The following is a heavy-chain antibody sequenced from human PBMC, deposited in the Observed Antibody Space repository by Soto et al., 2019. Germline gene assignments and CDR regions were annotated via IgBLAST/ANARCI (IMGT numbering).Heavy chain of an antibody. V-gene: IGHV3-72*01. J-gene: IGHJ6*02. CDR3: VSVKVEKGARPHFCGWEV. CDR1: GFTFSDHY. CDR2: TRNKTKSYTT. D-gene: IGHD5-12*01. Sequence: GGSLRLSCAASGFTFSDHYMDWVRQAPGKGLEWVGRTRNKTKSYTTEYAASVKGRFTISRDDSKNSLYLQMNSLKTEDTAVYFFVSVKVEKGARPHFCGWEVWGQGTTVTVSS.